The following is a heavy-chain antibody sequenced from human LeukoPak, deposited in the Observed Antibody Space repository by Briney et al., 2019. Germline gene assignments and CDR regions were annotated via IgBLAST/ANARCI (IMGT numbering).Heavy chain of an antibody. Sequence: SETLSLTCTVSGGSISSSSYYWGWIRQPPGKGLEWIGSIYYSGSTYYNPSLKSRVTISVDTSKNQFSLKLSSVTAADTAVYYCARSYYDFWSGYYRPNWFDSWGQGTLVTVSS. CDR1: GGSISSSSYY. J-gene: IGHJ5*01. CDR3: ARSYYDFWSGYYRPNWFDS. D-gene: IGHD3-3*01. V-gene: IGHV4-39*01. CDR2: IYYSGST.